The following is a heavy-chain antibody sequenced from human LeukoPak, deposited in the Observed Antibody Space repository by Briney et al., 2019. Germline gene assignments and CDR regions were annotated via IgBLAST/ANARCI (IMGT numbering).Heavy chain of an antibody. CDR1: GYTFTGYY. D-gene: IGHD3-9*01. CDR3: ARSPHILTGENFDY. J-gene: IGHJ4*02. V-gene: IGHV1-2*02. CDR2: INLNSGGT. Sequence: ASVKVSCKASGYTFTGYYMHWVRQAPGQGLEWMGWINLNSGGTNYAQKFQDRVTMTRDTSITTAYMELSRLRFDDTALYYCARSPHILTGENFDYWGQGTLVTVSS.